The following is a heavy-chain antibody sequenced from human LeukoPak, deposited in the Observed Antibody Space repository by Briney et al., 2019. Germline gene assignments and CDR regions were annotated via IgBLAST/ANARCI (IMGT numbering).Heavy chain of an antibody. J-gene: IGHJ4*02. CDR1: GFTFTSSV. V-gene: IGHV3-23*01. Sequence: GGSLRLSWAAAGFTFTSSVMRWVRQAPERGMEWVSSISGGGGNTQYADSVKGRFTISTDNSKNTLYVQMSSLRADDTAVYYCARGSAPGPLEDWGQGTLVAVSS. CDR2: ISGGGGNT. CDR3: ARGSAPGPLED. D-gene: IGHD2-15*01.